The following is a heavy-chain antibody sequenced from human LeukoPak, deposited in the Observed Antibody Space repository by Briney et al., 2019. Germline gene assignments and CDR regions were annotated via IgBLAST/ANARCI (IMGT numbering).Heavy chain of an antibody. CDR2: ISSSSSYI. Sequence: GGSLRLSCAASGFTFSSYSMSWVRQAPGKGLEWVSSISSSSSYIYYADSVKGRFTISRDNAKNSLYLQMNSLRAEDTAVYYCARDKTVTGYPYDAFDIWGQGTMVTVSS. D-gene: IGHD3-9*01. CDR1: GFTFSSYS. CDR3: ARDKTVTGYPYDAFDI. V-gene: IGHV3-21*01. J-gene: IGHJ3*02.